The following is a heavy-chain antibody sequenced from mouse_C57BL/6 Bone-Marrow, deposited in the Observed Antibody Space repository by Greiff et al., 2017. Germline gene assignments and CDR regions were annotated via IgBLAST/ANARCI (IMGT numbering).Heavy chain of an antibody. Sequence: QVQLQQPGAELVMPGASVKLSCKASGYTFTSYWMHWVKQRPGQGLEWIGEIDPSDSYTNYNQKFKGKSTLTVDKSSSTAYRQLSSLASEDSAVYYCARFQIYYYGSSYGDYWGQGTTLTVSS. CDR1: GYTFTSYW. D-gene: IGHD1-1*01. V-gene: IGHV1-69*01. CDR2: IDPSDSYT. J-gene: IGHJ2*01. CDR3: ARFQIYYYGSSYGDY.